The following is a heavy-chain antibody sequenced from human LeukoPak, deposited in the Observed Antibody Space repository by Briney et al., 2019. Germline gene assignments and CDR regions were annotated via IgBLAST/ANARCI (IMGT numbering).Heavy chain of an antibody. V-gene: IGHV3-74*01. J-gene: IGHJ5*02. CDR2: IKYDGSSA. CDR1: GFTFSNYW. Sequence: PGESLRLSCATSGFTFSNYWMSWLRQAPGKRLVWVPRIKYDGSSATYAESVKGRFTISRDNARNTLYLQMNSLRVDDTAVYYCAKSDWFDPWGRGILVTVSS. CDR3: AKSDWFDP.